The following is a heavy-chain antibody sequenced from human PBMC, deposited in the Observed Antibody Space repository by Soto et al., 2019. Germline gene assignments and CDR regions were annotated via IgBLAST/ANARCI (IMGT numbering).Heavy chain of an antibody. CDR1: GASVTSSGYY. V-gene: IGHV4-39*01. D-gene: IGHD6-19*01. Sequence: SETLSLTCTVSGASVTSSGYYWGWIRQPPGKGLEWIGSFYYSGSTYYNPSLKSRVTISVDTSKHQFSLKLSSVTAADTAVYYCARHKPNSDGWYCYGMDVWGQGTTVTVSS. CDR2: FYYSGST. J-gene: IGHJ6*02. CDR3: ARHKPNSDGWYCYGMDV.